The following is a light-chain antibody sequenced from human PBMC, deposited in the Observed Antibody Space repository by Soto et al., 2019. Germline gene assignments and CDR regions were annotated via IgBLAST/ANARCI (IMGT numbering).Light chain of an antibody. J-gene: IGKJ3*01. CDR1: QGISRS. V-gene: IGKV1-12*01. CDR3: QQANSLPFT. CDR2: AAS. Sequence: DIQMTQSPSSVSAFVGDRVTITCRASQGISRSLAWYQQKSGEAPKLLIYAASNLQSGVPSRFSGSGSGTDFTLTITRLKPEDFATYYCQQANSLPFTFGPGTKVDIK.